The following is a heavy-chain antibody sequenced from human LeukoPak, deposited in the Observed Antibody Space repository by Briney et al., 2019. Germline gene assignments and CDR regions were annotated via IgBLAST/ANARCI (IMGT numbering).Heavy chain of an antibody. D-gene: IGHD3-22*01. CDR3: ARDPRTYYYDSSGFDY. J-gene: IGHJ4*02. CDR2: TYYRSKWYN. CDR1: GDSVSSNSAA. V-gene: IGHV6-1*01. Sequence: SQTLSLTCAISGDSVSSNSAAWNWIRQSPSRGLERLGRTYYRSKWYNDYAVSVKSRITTNPDTSKNQFSLQLNSVTPEDTAVYYCARDPRTYYYDSSGFDYWGQGTLVTVSS.